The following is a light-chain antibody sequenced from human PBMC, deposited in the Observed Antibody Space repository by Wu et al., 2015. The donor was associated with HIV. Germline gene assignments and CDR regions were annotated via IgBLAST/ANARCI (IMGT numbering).Light chain of an antibody. CDR1: QRLSSRS. Sequence: EIVLRQFPSTQSLSPGERALFSCRASQRLSSRSLAWYQQKRGQPPRLLISGASIRATGIPDKFSGAGAGTDFSLIISGLEPEDSAVYYCQQYGDSPITLAKGQRLEIK. V-gene: IGKV3-20*01. J-gene: IGKJ5*01. CDR3: QQYGDSPIT. CDR2: GAS.